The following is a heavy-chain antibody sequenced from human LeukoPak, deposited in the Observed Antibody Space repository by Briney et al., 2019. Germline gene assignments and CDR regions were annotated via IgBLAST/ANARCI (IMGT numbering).Heavy chain of an antibody. CDR3: ARVGTYGDYY. Sequence: RGASVKVSCKASGYTFTGYYMHWVRQAPGQSLEWMGWINAGNGDTKYSQEFQGRVTFTRDTSASTVYMELSSLRSEDTAVYYCARVGTYGDYYWGQGTLVTVSS. J-gene: IGHJ4*02. V-gene: IGHV1-3*01. CDR1: GYTFTGYY. D-gene: IGHD4-17*01. CDR2: INAGNGDT.